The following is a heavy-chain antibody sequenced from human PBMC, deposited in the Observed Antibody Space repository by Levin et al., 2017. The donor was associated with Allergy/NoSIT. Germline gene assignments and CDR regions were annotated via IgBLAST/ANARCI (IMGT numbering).Heavy chain of an antibody. CDR3: ARDPGYDFWSGPPGADV. J-gene: IGHJ6*02. CDR1: GGSISSGGYY. Sequence: SETLSLTCTVSGGSISSGGYYWSWIRQHPGKGLEWIGYIYYSGSTYYNPSLKSRVTISVDTSKNQFSLKLSSVTAADTAVYYCARDPGYDFWSGPPGADVWGQGTTVTVSS. D-gene: IGHD3-3*01. V-gene: IGHV4-31*03. CDR2: IYYSGST.